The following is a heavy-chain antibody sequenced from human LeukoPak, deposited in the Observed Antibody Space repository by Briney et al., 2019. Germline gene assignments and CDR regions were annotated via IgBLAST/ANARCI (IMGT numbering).Heavy chain of an antibody. Sequence: GGSLRLSCAASGFIFNNYEMNWVRQAPGKGLEWVSSISSSSSYIYYADSVKGRFTISRDNAKNSLYLQMNSLRAEDTAVYYCARESTMIVVADQFPTNYYGMDVWGQGTTVTVSS. D-gene: IGHD3-22*01. CDR3: ARESTMIVVADQFPTNYYGMDV. CDR1: GFIFNNYE. CDR2: ISSSSSYI. V-gene: IGHV3-21*01. J-gene: IGHJ6*02.